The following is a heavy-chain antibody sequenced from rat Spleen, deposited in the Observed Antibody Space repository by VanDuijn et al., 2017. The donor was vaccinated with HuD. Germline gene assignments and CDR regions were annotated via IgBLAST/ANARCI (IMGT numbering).Heavy chain of an antibody. Sequence: QVQLQESGPGLVQPSQTLSLTCSVSGFSLMDYSVTWVRQPPGTGLEWMGRMKYDGVPYCNSALKSRLSISRDTSKSQVFLKMNSLQAEDTAIYYCTRVSFMYTTDPHYVMDAWGQGASVTVSS. CDR2: MKYDGVP. CDR1: GFSLMDYS. V-gene: IGHV2S30*01. J-gene: IGHJ4*01. CDR3: TRVSFMYTTDPHYVMDA. D-gene: IGHD1-6*01.